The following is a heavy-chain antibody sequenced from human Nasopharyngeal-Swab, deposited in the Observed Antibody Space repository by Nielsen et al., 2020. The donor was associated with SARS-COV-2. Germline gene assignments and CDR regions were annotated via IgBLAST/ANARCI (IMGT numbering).Heavy chain of an antibody. J-gene: IGHJ3*02. D-gene: IGHD3-22*01. Sequence: SETLSITCTVAGGSISSYYWSWIRQPPGKGLEWIGYIYYSGSTNYNPSLKSRVTISVETSKNQFSLKLSSVTAADTAVYYCAREYQSTYYYDSSGPIYDAFDIWGQGTMVTVSS. CDR2: IYYSGST. CDR1: GGSISSYY. CDR3: AREYQSTYYYDSSGPIYDAFDI. V-gene: IGHV4-59*01.